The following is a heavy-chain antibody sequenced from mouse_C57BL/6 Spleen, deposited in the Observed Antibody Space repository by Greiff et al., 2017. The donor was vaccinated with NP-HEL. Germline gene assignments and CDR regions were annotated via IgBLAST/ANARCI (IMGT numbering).Heavy chain of an antibody. CDR3: AIYSPDAPYFDY. Sequence: VQLQQPGAELVMPGASVKLSCKASGYTFTSYWMHWVKQRPGQGLEWIGEIDPSDSYTNYNQKFKGKSTLTVDKSSSTAYMQLSSLTSEDSAVYYCAIYSPDAPYFDYWGQGTTLTVSS. CDR2: IDPSDSYT. D-gene: IGHD2-12*01. CDR1: GYTFTSYW. V-gene: IGHV1-69*01. J-gene: IGHJ2*01.